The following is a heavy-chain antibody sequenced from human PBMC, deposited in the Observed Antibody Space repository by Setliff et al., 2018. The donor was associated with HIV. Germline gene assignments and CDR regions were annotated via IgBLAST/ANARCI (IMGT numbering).Heavy chain of an antibody. CDR2: IYPGDSEI. CDR3: TRCSGSYPCDGMDV. J-gene: IGHJ6*02. D-gene: IGHD1-26*01. V-gene: IGHV5-51*01. CDR1: GYSFTSYW. Sequence: PGESLKISCEASGYSFTSYWIGWVRQLPGKGLEWMGIIYPGDSEIGYSPSFQGQVTISADKSISIAYLQWNSLKASDTAMYYCTRCSGSYPCDGMDVWGQGTTVTAP.